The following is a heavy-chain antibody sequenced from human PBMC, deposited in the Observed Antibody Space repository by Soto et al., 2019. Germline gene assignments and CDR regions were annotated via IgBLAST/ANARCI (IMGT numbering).Heavy chain of an antibody. V-gene: IGHV3-23*01. D-gene: IGHD6-13*01. CDR1: GFTFTSHV. Sequence: EVQLLESGGGLVQPGGSLRLSCATSGFTFTSHVISWVRQAPGKGLEWVSAASARNTNTYYADSVRGRFTISRDNSKSTVYMQRDSLRVAHTHLYHYANHLPSYGPRGYSTSWHGGFDTWGQGPVVVVSS. CDR2: ASARNTNT. CDR3: ANHLPSYGPRGYSTSWHGGFDT. J-gene: IGHJ5*02.